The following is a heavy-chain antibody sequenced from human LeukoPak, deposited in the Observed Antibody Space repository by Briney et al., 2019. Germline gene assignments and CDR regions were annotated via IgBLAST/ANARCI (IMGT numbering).Heavy chain of an antibody. Sequence: TGGSLRLSCAASGFTFSSYSMNWVRQAPGKGLEWVSYISSTSTISYADSVKGRFTISRDNAKHSLYLQMNSLRAEDTAVYYCARDGQGWFYDYWGQGTLVTVSS. CDR3: ARDGQGWFYDY. CDR2: ISSTSTI. V-gene: IGHV3-48*01. J-gene: IGHJ4*02. D-gene: IGHD2-15*01. CDR1: GFTFSSYS.